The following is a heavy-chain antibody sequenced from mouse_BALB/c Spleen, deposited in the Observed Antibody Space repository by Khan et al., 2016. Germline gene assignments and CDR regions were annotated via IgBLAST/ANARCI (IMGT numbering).Heavy chain of an antibody. CDR1: GYTFTNYG. CDR2: KNTNTGEP. Sequence: QIQLVQSGPELKKPGETVKISCKASGYTFTNYGMNWVKQAPGKGLKWMGWKNTNTGEPTYAEEFKGRFAFSLETSASTAYLQINNLKNEDTATYFCAEDYYGSNWFAYWGQGTLVTVSA. J-gene: IGHJ3*01. D-gene: IGHD1-1*01. CDR3: AEDYYGSNWFAY. V-gene: IGHV9-3*02.